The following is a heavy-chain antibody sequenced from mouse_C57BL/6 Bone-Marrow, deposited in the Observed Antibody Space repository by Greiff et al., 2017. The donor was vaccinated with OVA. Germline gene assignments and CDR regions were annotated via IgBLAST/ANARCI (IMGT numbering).Heavy chain of an antibody. CDR3: GRGEYGSYDLDY. V-gene: IGHV1-47*01. Sequence: QVHVQQSGAELVKPGASVKMSCKASGYTFTTYPIEWVKQNHGKSLEWIGNFHPYNDDTNYNEKFKGKATLTVEKSSSTAYLELSRLTSDDSAVYYCGRGEYGSYDLDYWGQGTTLTVSS. J-gene: IGHJ2*01. D-gene: IGHD1-1*01. CDR1: GYTFTTYP. CDR2: FHPYNDDT.